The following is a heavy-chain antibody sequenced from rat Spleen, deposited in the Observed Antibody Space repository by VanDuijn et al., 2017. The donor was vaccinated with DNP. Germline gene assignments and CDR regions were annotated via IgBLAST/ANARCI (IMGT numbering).Heavy chain of an antibody. CDR1: GFSITSNY. CDR2: INYSGST. Sequence: EVQLQESGPGLVKPSQSLSLTCSVTGFSITSNYWAWIRKLPGNKMEWIGHINYSGSTSYHPSLRSRISITRDTSKNQFFLQLNSVTTEDTATYYCARGATGDYWGQGVMVTVSS. CDR3: ARGATGDY. D-gene: IGHD1-11*01. V-gene: IGHV3-1*01. J-gene: IGHJ2*01.